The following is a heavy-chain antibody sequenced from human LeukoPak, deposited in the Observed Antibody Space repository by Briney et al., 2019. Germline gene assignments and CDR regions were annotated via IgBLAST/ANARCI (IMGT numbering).Heavy chain of an antibody. CDR2: IYYSGST. V-gene: IGHV4-39*02. D-gene: IGHD6-19*01. Sequence: PSETLSLTCTVSGGSISSSSYYWGWIRQPPGKGLEWIGSIYYSGSTYYNPSLKSRVTISVDTSKNQFSLKLSSVTAADTAVYYCAREIAVAGRDYWGQGTLVTVSS. J-gene: IGHJ4*02. CDR1: GGSISSSSYY. CDR3: AREIAVAGRDY.